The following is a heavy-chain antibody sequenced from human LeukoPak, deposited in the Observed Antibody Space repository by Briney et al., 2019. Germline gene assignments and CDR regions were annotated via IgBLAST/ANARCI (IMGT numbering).Heavy chain of an antibody. CDR1: GASISSYY. Sequence: SETLSLTCTVSGASISSYYWSWIRQPPGKGLEWIGYIYTSETTNFNPALRSRVTISIDTSKNQVSLRLSSVTAADTALYYCARHRSPSSLSFFDIWGQGMLVIVTS. CDR3: ARHRSPSSLSFFDI. V-gene: IGHV4-4*09. D-gene: IGHD2-2*01. J-gene: IGHJ4*02. CDR2: IYTSETT.